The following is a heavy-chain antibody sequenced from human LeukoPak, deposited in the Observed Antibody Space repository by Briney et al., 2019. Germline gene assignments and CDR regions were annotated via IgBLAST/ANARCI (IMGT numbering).Heavy chain of an antibody. CDR2: ISYDGSNK. V-gene: IGHV3-30-3*01. J-gene: IGHJ4*02. D-gene: IGHD6-19*01. Sequence: PGRSLRLSCAASGFTFSSYAMHWVRQAPGKGLEWVAVISYDGSNKYYADSVKGRFTISRDNSKNTLYLQMNSLRAEDTAVYYRARGLYSSGWSNYFDYWGQGTLVTVSS. CDR1: GFTFSSYA. CDR3: ARGLYSSGWSNYFDY.